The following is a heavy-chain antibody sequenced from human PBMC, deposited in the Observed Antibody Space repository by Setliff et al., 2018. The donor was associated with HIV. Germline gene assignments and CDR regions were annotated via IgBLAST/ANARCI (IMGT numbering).Heavy chain of an antibody. V-gene: IGHV4-34*01. Sequence: PSETLSLTCAVYGGSFSGYYWNWIRQAPRKGLEWIGEIDHTGRINYNPSLKSRVTMSVDTSKIQFSLKLESVTAADRGVYYCARSRLTWEIDVWGQGKLVTVSA. CDR2: IDHTGRI. CDR1: GGSFSGYY. CDR3: ARSRLTWEIDV. D-gene: IGHD1-26*01. J-gene: IGHJ4*02.